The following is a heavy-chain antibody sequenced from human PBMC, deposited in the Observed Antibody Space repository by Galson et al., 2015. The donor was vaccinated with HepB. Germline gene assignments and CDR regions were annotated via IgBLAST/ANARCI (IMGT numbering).Heavy chain of an antibody. J-gene: IGHJ4*02. CDR2: ITPDGDDI. CDR1: GFNFKTYT. Sequence: SLRLSCAASGFNFKTYTINWVRQTPGKGLEWVSSITPDGDDIYYADSVKARFTISRDNSENSVFLHMNSLRGDDTALYFCARDPGRLAARPFDFWGRGTQVTVSS. V-gene: IGHV3-21*06. CDR3: ARDPGRLAARPFDF. D-gene: IGHD6-6*01.